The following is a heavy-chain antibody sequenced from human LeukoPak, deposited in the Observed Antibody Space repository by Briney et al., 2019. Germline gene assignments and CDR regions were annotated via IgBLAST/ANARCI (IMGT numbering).Heavy chain of an antibody. D-gene: IGHD3-22*01. Sequence: ASVTVSCKASGYTFTGYYMHWVRQAPGQGLEWMGWINPNSGGTNYAQKFQGRVTMTRDTSISTAYMELSRLRSDDTAVYYCASLGLGSSGYSFDYWGQGTLVTVSS. J-gene: IGHJ4*02. CDR1: GYTFTGYY. V-gene: IGHV1-2*02. CDR2: INPNSGGT. CDR3: ASLGLGSSGYSFDY.